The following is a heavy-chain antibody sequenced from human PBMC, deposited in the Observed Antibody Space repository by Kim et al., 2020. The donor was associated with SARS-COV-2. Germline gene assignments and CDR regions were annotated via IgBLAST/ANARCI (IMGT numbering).Heavy chain of an antibody. CDR2: ISYDGSYK. J-gene: IGHJ6*02. D-gene: IGHD2-15*01. V-gene: IGHV3-30*04. CDR1: GFTFSSYA. Sequence: GGSLRLSCAASGFTFSSYAMHWVRQAPGKGLEWVAVISYDGSYKYYADSVKGRFTISRDNSKNTLYLQMNSLRAEDTAVYYCARDRSCSGGSCYFRYYYGMAVWGQGTTVT. CDR3: ARDRSCSGGSCYFRYYYGMAV.